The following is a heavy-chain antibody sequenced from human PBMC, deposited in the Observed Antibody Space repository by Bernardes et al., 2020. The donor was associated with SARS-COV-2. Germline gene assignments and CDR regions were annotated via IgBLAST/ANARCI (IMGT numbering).Heavy chain of an antibody. V-gene: IGHV3-43D*04. CDR2: INWDGINT. CDR3: AKDRAGDGDEAVDF. Sequence: GGSLRLSCAASGFTFDNYAMHWVRQAPGKGLECVSTINWDGINTYYKDSVKRRFIISRDNSKNSLYLQMSSLSAEDTALYYCAKDRAGDGDEAVDFWGQGTLVTVSS. J-gene: IGHJ4*02. CDR1: GFTFDNYA.